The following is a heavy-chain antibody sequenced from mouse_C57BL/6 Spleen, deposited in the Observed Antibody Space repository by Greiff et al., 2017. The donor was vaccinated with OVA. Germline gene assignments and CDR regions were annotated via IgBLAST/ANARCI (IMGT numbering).Heavy chain of an antibody. Sequence: VQLQESGADLAKPGASVKLSCKASGYTFTSYWMHWVKQRPGQGLEWIGYINPSSGYTKYNQKFKDKATLTGDKSSSTAYMQLSSLTYEDAAVYYCAGERNYFDYWGQGTTLTVSS. CDR3: AGERNYFDY. CDR2: INPSSGYT. J-gene: IGHJ2*01. CDR1: GYTFTSYW. V-gene: IGHV1-7*01.